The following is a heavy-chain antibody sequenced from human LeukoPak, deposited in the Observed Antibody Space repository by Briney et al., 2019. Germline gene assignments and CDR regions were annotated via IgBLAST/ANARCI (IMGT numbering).Heavy chain of an antibody. J-gene: IGHJ4*02. V-gene: IGHV3-48*03. CDR3: ARESGWAHLDY. Sequence: GGSLRLSCAASGFTFSSYEMNWVRQAPGKGLEWVSYISSSGSTMYYADSVKGRFTISRDNAKNSLYLQMNSLRAEDTAVYYCARESGWAHLDYWGQGTLVTVSS. CDR1: GFTFSSYE. D-gene: IGHD3-10*01. CDR2: ISSSGSTM.